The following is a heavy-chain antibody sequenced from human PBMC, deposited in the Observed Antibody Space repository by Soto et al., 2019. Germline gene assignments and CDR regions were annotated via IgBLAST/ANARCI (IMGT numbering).Heavy chain of an antibody. CDR2: IYYSGSA. D-gene: IGHD7-27*01. J-gene: IGHJ4*02. CDR1: GGSINNHY. CDR3: ARVSIKGSWDFDY. Sequence: SETLSLTCTVSGGSINNHYWSWIRQPPGKGLEWVGHIYYSGSASYNPSLKSRLTISVDTSKNQFSLKLSSVTAADTAVYYCARVSIKGSWDFDYWGQGTLVTVSS. V-gene: IGHV4-59*11.